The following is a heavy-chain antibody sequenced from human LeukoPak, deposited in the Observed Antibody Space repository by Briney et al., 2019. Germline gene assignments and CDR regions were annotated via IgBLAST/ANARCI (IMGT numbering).Heavy chain of an antibody. CDR2: IWYDGTNK. CDR3: AKDRGTQQLELDY. J-gene: IGHJ4*02. V-gene: IGHV3-33*06. CDR1: GFTFSSYG. D-gene: IGHD6-13*01. Sequence: GRSLRLSCAASGFTFSSYGMHWVRQAPGKGLEWVAVIWYDGTNKYYGDSVKGRFSISRDNSKNTLYLQMNSLRVEDTAVYYCAKDRGTQQLELDYWGQGTLVTVSS.